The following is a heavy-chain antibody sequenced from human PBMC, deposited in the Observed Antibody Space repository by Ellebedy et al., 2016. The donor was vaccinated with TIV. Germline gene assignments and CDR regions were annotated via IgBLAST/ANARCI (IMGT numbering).Heavy chain of an antibody. CDR2: ISPYNGNT. D-gene: IGHD6-13*01. CDR3: ARAPGYTWADY. V-gene: IGHV1-18*01. J-gene: IGHJ4*02. Sequence: ASVKVSXXASGYTFTGYGISWMRQAPGQGLEWMGWISPYNGNTNYAQRIQGRVTMTTDTSTSTAYMELRSLRSDDTAVYFCARAPGYTWADYWGQGTLVTVSS. CDR1: GYTFTGYG.